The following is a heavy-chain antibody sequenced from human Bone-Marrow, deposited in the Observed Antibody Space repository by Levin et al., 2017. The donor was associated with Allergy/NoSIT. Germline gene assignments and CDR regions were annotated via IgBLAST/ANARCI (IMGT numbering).Heavy chain of an antibody. CDR1: GFTFDDYA. Sequence: SLMISCAASGFTFDDYAMHWVRQAPGKGLEWVSGISSNSGSIVYADSVKGRFTISRDNAKNSLYLQMNSLRAEDTALYYCARESASSYYYYYMDVWGKGTTVTVSS. CDR3: ARESASSYYYYYMDV. V-gene: IGHV3-9*01. J-gene: IGHJ6*03. CDR2: ISSNSGSI.